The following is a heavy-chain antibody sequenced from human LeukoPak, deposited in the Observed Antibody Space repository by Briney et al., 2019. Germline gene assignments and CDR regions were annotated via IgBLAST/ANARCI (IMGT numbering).Heavy chain of an antibody. CDR3: ARLRYGGSYERRRAHNYYYMDV. D-gene: IGHD1-26*01. Sequence: SETLSLTCAVSGYSISSGYYWGWIRQPPGKGLEWIGRIYHSGSTYYNPSLKSRVTISVDTSKNQFSLKLSSVTAADTAVYYCARLRYGGSYERRRAHNYYYMDVWGKGTTVTVSS. CDR2: IYHSGST. CDR1: GYSISSGYY. J-gene: IGHJ6*03. V-gene: IGHV4-38-2*01.